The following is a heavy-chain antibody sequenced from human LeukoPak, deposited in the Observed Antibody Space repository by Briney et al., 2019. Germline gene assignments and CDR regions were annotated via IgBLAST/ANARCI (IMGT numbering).Heavy chain of an antibody. D-gene: IGHD3-10*01. CDR2: IDAYNGNT. CDR1: GSTFTTYG. V-gene: IGHV1-18*01. CDR3: ARDYGSGSYRFDY. Sequence: GASVKVSCKASGSTFTTYGISWVRQAPGQGLEWMGWIDAYNGNTKYAQKLQGRVSMTTDTSTSTDYMELRSLRSDDTAVYYCARDYGSGSYRFDYWGQGTLVTVSS. J-gene: IGHJ4*02.